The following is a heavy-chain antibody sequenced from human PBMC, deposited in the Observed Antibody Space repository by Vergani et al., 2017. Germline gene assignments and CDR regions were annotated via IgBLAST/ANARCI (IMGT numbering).Heavy chain of an antibody. J-gene: IGHJ6*02. CDR3: ARVMYRDEASTNYRREEMDI. Sequence: QVQLEESGPGLVKPSETLSLTCTVSGGSFNTYYWSWIRQSPGKGLEWIGYIYSTGSTNYNPSLNSRVTMSVDTSKNQFSLKLRSVTAAYTAVYFCARVMYRDEASTNYRREEMDIWGQGTTVTISS. CDR1: GGSFNTYY. D-gene: IGHD4/OR15-4a*01. V-gene: IGHV4-59*13. CDR2: IYSTGST.